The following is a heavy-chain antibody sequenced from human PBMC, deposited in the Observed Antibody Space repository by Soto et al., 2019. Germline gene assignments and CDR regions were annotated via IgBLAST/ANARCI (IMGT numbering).Heavy chain of an antibody. CDR2: ISAYNGNT. J-gene: IGHJ4*02. Sequence: ASVKVSSNASGYTFTSYGISWVRQAPGQGLEWMGWISAYNGNTNYAQKLQGRVTMTTDTSTSTAYMELRSLRSDDTAVYYCARDDGSGSCGGFWGQGTLVTVSS. CDR3: ARDDGSGSCGGF. CDR1: GYTFTSYG. D-gene: IGHD3-10*01. V-gene: IGHV1-18*01.